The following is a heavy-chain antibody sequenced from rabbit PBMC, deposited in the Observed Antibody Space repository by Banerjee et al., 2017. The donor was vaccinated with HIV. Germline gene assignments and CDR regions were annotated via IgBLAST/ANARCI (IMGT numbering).Heavy chain of an antibody. CDR3: ARGRDSMSNL. J-gene: IGHJ4*01. CDR1: GFSFSSDYD. D-gene: IGHD2-1*01. CDR2: IHDGDGST. V-gene: IGHV1S45*01. Sequence: QEQLEESGGDLVKPGASLTLTCTASGFSFSSDYDIYWVRQAPGKGLEWIAYIHDGDGSTYYASWAKGRFTISKTSSTTVTLQMTSLTAADTATYFCARGRDSMSNLWGPGTLVTVS.